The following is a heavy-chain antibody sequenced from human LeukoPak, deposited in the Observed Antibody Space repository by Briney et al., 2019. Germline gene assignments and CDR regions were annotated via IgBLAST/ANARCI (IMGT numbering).Heavy chain of an antibody. J-gene: IGHJ6*02. CDR2: IYYSGST. V-gene: IGHV4-59*01. D-gene: IGHD1-26*01. CDR3: ARDLRGSGSDYYYYGMDV. CDR1: GGSISSYY. Sequence: SETLSLTCTVSGGSISSYYWSWIRQPPGKGLEWIGYIYYSGSTNYSPSLKSRVTISVDTSKNQFSLKLSSVTAADTAVYYCARDLRGSGSDYYYYGMDVWGQGTTVTVSS.